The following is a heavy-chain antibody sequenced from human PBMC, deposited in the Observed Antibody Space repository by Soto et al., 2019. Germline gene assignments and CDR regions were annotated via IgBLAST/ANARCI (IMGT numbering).Heavy chain of an antibody. Sequence: LACAVSGDSVWRGEYWVWIRKPPGQGLKWIGGVYRSGSSQYDPSLKTRVTISVDTSENQFSLKLCSVTAADTAVYYCERISTHQYDNSGYYSPTYYFGSWSKGSPVPVSS. V-gene: IGHV4-38-2*01. CDR1: GDSVWRGEY. CDR2: VYRSGSS. D-gene: IGHD3-3*01. J-gene: IGHJ4*02. CDR3: ERISTHQYDNSGYYSPTYYFGS.